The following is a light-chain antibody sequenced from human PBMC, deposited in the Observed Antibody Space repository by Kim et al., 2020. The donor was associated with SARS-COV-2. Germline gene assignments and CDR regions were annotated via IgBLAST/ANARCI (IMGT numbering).Light chain of an antibody. V-gene: IGLV2-14*03. Sequence: QSALTQPASVSGSPGQSITISCAGTSSAVGTYNYLSWYQQRPGTAPKVILYDVSNRPSGVSNRFSGSKSGDTASLTISGLQSEDEANYYCSSYVNGSSVIFGGGTQLTVL. J-gene: IGLJ2*01. CDR1: SSAVGTYNY. CDR3: SSYVNGSSVI. CDR2: DVS.